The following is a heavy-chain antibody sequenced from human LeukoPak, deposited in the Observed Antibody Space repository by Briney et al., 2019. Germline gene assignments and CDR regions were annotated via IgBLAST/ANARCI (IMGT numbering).Heavy chain of an antibody. Sequence: SETLSLTCTVSGGSISSGGYYWSWLRQHPGKGLEWIGYIYYSGSTYYNPSLKSRVTISVDTSKNQFSLKLSSVTAADTAVYYCARVRFYCSGGSCYSDYYYGMDVWGQGTTVTVSS. V-gene: IGHV4-31*03. CDR1: GGSISSGGYY. CDR3: ARVRFYCSGGSCYSDYYYGMDV. CDR2: IYYSGST. D-gene: IGHD2-15*01. J-gene: IGHJ6*02.